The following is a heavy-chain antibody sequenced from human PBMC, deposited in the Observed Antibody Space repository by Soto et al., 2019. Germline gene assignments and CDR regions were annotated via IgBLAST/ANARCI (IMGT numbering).Heavy chain of an antibody. J-gene: IGHJ4*02. CDR3: GRLEGLATLSYYFDY. V-gene: IGHV4-39*01. CDR2: VYYGGST. Sequence: PSETLSLTCTGSGGSISSSSYYWGWIRQPPGKGLEWIGNVYYGGSTYYNPSLKSRVTISVDKSKNQFSLKLMSVSAADTAVYYCGRLEGLATLSYYFDYPGQAALLTGFS. D-gene: IGHD3-3*01. CDR1: GGSISSSSYY.